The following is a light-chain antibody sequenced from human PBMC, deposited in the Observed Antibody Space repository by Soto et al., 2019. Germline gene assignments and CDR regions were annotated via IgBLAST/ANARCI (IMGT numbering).Light chain of an antibody. J-gene: IGKJ1*01. V-gene: IGKV3-15*01. CDR2: GAS. CDR3: QQYNNWPRT. CDR1: QSVSTN. Sequence: EIVMTQSPATLSVSPAASDTLSCRASQSVSTNLAWYQQKPGQVPRVLIYGASTKATEIPARFSGSGSGTEFTLTIDSLQSEDFAVYYCQQYNNWPRTFGQGTKVEIK.